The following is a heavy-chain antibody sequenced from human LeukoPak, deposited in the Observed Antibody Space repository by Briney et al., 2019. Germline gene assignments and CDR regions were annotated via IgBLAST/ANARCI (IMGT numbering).Heavy chain of an antibody. J-gene: IGHJ3*02. D-gene: IGHD3-10*01. CDR2: IWYDGSNK. CDR3: ARVGLSSGSYAFDI. V-gene: IGHV3-33*08. Sequence: GRSLRLSCAASGFTFSSYGMHWVRQAPGKGLEWVAVIWYDGSNKYYAASVKGRFTISRDNSKNTLYLQMNSLRAEDTAVYYCARVGLSSGSYAFDIWGQGTMVTVSS. CDR1: GFTFSSYG.